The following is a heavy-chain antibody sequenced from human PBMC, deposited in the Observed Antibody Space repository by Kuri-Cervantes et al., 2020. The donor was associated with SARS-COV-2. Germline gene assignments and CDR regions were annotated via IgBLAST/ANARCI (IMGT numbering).Heavy chain of an antibody. CDR1: GFTFSDYY. J-gene: IGHJ6*03. CDR3: ARGVVPAAIRYYYYYYYMGV. D-gene: IGHD2-2*02. Sequence: GGFLRLSCAASGFTFSDYYMSWIRHAPGKGLEWVSYISSSGSTIYYADSVKGRFTISRDNAKNSLYLQMNSLRAEDTAVYYCARGVVPAAIRYYYYYYYMGVWGKGTTVTVSS. CDR2: ISSSGSTI. V-gene: IGHV3-11*04.